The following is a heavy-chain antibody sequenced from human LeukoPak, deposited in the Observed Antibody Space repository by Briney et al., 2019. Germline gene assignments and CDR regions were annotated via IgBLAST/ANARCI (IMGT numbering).Heavy chain of an antibody. CDR3: ARSIAAAGTGGRGFAFDY. Sequence: SSETLSLTCTVSGGSISSGSYYWSWIRQPAGKGLEWIGRIYTSGSTNYNPSLKSRVTISVDTSKNQFSLKLSSVTAADTAVYYCARSIAAAGTGGRGFAFDYWGQGTLVTVSS. CDR1: GGSISSGSYY. CDR2: IYTSGST. J-gene: IGHJ4*02. D-gene: IGHD6-13*01. V-gene: IGHV4-61*02.